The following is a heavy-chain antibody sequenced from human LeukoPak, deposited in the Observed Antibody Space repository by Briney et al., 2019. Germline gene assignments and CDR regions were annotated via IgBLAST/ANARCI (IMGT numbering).Heavy chain of an antibody. CDR3: TRGAGSTTSNDAFDI. CDR2: FFYTGNT. J-gene: IGHJ3*02. V-gene: IGHV4-30-4*07. Sequence: SETLSLTCAVSGGSISSGSYSWGWIRQPPGKGLEWIGYFFYTGNTYYNASLKSRVTISVATSKNQFSLKVSSVTAADTAVYYCTRGAGSTTSNDAFDIWGQGTMVTVSS. CDR1: GGSISSGSYS. D-gene: IGHD1-1*01.